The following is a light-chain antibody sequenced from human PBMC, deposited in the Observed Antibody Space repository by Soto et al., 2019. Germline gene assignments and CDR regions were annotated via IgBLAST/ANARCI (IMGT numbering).Light chain of an antibody. CDR2: EVS. CDR3: TSYTRDTALV. Sequence: QSVLAQPASVSGSPGQSITISCTGTSSDVGTYNYVSWYQHHPGKAPKLIIYEVSNRPSGVSNRFSGSKSGSTASLTISGLQAEDEADYHCTSYTRDTALVFGTGTKVTLL. V-gene: IGLV2-14*01. CDR1: SSDVGTYNY. J-gene: IGLJ1*01.